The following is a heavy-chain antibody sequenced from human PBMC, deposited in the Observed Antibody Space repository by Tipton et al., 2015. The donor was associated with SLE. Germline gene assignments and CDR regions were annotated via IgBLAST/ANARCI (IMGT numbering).Heavy chain of an antibody. D-gene: IGHD3-3*01. CDR1: GFTFSSYA. Sequence: SLRLSCAASGFTFSSYAMHWIRQAPGKGLDWVATISSDGRKNFYAASVEGRVTISRDNSKNTLYLQMNSLRAEDTAVYYCAREPLPLEWLLYVGHLDYWGQGTLVTVSS. V-gene: IGHV3-30*01. J-gene: IGHJ4*02. CDR2: ISSDGRKN. CDR3: AREPLPLEWLLYVGHLDY.